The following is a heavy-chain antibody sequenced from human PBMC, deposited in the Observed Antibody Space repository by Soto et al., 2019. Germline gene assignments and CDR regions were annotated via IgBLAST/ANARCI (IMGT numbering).Heavy chain of an antibody. CDR3: ARVYKNWFDS. Sequence: GESLKISCKASGYNFTAFWIHWVRQMPGRGLEWLGKIDPTDSYTNYSPSFEGHVTISADNSISTAYLQWSSLRASDTALYFCARVYKNWFDSWAQGTMVTVSS. V-gene: IGHV5-10-1*01. CDR2: IDPTDSYT. D-gene: IGHD1-1*01. CDR1: GYNFTAFW. J-gene: IGHJ5*01.